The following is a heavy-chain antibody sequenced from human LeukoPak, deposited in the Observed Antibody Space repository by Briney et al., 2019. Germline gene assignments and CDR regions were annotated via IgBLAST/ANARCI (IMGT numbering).Heavy chain of an antibody. CDR3: ANSPIGSSGWYDY. V-gene: IGHV3-30*18. Sequence: GGSLRLSCAASGFTFSSYGMHWVRQAPGKGLEWVAVISYDGSNKYYADSVKGRFTISRDNSKNTLYLQMNSQRAEDTAVYYCANSPIGSSGWYDYWGQGTLVTVSS. CDR1: GFTFSSYG. D-gene: IGHD6-19*01. CDR2: ISYDGSNK. J-gene: IGHJ4*02.